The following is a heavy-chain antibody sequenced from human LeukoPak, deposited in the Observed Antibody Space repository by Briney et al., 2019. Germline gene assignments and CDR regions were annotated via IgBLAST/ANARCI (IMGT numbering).Heavy chain of an antibody. CDR1: GFTFDDYG. D-gene: IGHD3-22*01. CDR2: INWNGGST. J-gene: IGHJ4*02. Sequence: GGSLRLSCAASGFTFDDYGMSWVRQAPGKGLEWVSGINWNGGSTGYADSVKGRFTISRDNAKNSLYLQMNSLRAEDTALYHCARANGFGDYYDSSGYPYYFDYWGQGTLVAVSS. CDR3: ARANGFGDYYDSSGYPYYFDY. V-gene: IGHV3-20*01.